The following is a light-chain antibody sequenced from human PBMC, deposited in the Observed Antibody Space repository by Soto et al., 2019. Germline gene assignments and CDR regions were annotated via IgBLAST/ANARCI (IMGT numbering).Light chain of an antibody. Sequence: QSALTQPASVSGSPGQSITISCTGSSSDVGGYNYVSWYQQHPGKAPKLMIYEVSSRPSGLSNRFSGSKSGNTASLTISGLQAEDEADYYCSAYTNSHTLEFSGGTKLTVL. J-gene: IGLJ2*01. CDR3: SAYTNSHTLE. CDR2: EVS. CDR1: SSDVGGYNY. V-gene: IGLV2-14*01.